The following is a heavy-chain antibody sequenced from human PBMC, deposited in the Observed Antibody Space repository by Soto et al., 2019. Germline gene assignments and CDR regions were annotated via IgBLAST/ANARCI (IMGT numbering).Heavy chain of an antibody. CDR1: GFTFSSYA. Sequence: AGGSLRLSCAVSGFTFSSYAMNWVRQAPGKGLEWVSAVSGRGGTTYYADSVKGRFTISRDTSKNTLYLQVNSLRAEDTAIYYCAKAIYVDTAMVDWGQGTLVTVSS. D-gene: IGHD5-18*01. V-gene: IGHV3-23*01. CDR2: VSGRGGTT. CDR3: AKAIYVDTAMVD. J-gene: IGHJ4*02.